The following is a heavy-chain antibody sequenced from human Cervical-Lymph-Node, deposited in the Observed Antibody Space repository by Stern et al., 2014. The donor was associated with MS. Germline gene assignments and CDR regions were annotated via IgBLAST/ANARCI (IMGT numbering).Heavy chain of an antibody. CDR1: GGSTNSYY. CDR3: ARDRNPWFGGGPFDP. Sequence: QVQLQESGPGLVKPSETLSLTCNVSGGSTNSYYWSWIRQPAGKGLEWIGRIYDSGSTNYNPSLRSRVTMSLDTSKSQISLRLSSVTVADTAVYYCARDRNPWFGGGPFDPWGQGTLVTVSS. CDR2: IYDSGST. D-gene: IGHD3-10*01. V-gene: IGHV4-4*07. J-gene: IGHJ5*02.